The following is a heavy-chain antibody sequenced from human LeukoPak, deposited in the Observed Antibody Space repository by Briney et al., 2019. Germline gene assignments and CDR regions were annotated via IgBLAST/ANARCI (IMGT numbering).Heavy chain of an antibody. V-gene: IGHV4-30-4*01. CDR3: ARAVTTSGDAFDI. D-gene: IGHD4-17*01. CDR2: IYYSGST. CDR1: GGSISSGDYY. Sequence: SETLSLTCTVSGGSISSGDYYLSWIRQPPGKGLEWIGYIYYSGSTYYNPSLKSRVTISVDTSKNQFSLKLSSVTAADTAVYYCARAVTTSGDAFDIWGQGTMVTVSS. J-gene: IGHJ3*02.